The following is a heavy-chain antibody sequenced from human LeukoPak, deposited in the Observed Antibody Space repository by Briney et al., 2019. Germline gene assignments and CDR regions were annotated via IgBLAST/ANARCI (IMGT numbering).Heavy chain of an antibody. V-gene: IGHV1-18*04. CDR2: ISAYNGNT. CDR1: GYTFTSYG. J-gene: IGHJ4*02. Sequence: ASVKVSCKASGYTFTSYGISWVRQAPGQGLEWMGWISAYNGNTNYAQKFQGRVTMTRNTSISTAYMELSSLRSEDTAVYYCARKIVGDNWGQGTLVTVSS. CDR3: ARKIVGDN. D-gene: IGHD1-26*01.